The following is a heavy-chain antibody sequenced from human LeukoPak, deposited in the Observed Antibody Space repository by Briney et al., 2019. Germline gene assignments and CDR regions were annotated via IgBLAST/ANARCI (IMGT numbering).Heavy chain of an antibody. J-gene: IGHJ3*02. CDR2: IIPIFATA. D-gene: IGHD1-20*01. V-gene: IGHV1-69*13. Sequence: SVKVSCKASGGTFSSYAISWVRQAPEQGLEWMGGIIPIFATANHAEKFQGRVTITADQSTSTAYMELSSLRSEDTAVYYCVRDSLSITKTAAGDTFDIWGQGTMVTVSS. CDR1: GGTFSSYA. CDR3: VRDSLSITKTAAGDTFDI.